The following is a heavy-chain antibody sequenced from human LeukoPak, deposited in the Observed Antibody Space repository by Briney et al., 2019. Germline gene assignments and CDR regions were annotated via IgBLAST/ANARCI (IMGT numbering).Heavy chain of an antibody. CDR1: GGSISSYY. J-gene: IGHJ4*02. CDR2: IYYSGST. Sequence: SETLSLTCTVSGGSISSYYWSWVRQPPGKGLEGVGYIYYSGSTNYNPSLKSRVTISEDKSENQFSLKLSSVTAADTAVYYCARTPYSYGNYFDYWGQGTLVTVSS. CDR3: ARTPYSYGNYFDY. D-gene: IGHD5-18*01. V-gene: IGHV4-59*01.